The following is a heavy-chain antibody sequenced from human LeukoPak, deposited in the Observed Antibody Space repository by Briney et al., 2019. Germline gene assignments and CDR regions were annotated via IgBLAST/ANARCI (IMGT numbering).Heavy chain of an antibody. V-gene: IGHV1-2*02. J-gene: IGHJ4*02. CDR3: ARLSTPNLYYFDY. D-gene: IGHD3-16*02. CDR2: INPNSGVT. Sequence: ASVKVSCKASGYTFAGYYMHWVRQAPGQGLEWMGWINPNSGVTYYAQKFQGRVSMTRDTSISTAYMEVSRLRSDDSALYYCARLSTPNLYYFDYWGQGTLVTVSS. CDR1: GYTFAGYY.